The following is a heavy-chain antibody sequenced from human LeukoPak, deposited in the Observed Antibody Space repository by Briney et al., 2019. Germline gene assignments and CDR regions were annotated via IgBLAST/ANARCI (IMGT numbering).Heavy chain of an antibody. CDR3: ARDSRSYYGSGSFSRDY. V-gene: IGHV1-69*06. J-gene: IGHJ4*02. Sequence: GASVKVSCKASGGTFSSYAISWVRQAPGQGLEWMGGIIPIFGTTNYAQKFQDRVTITADKSTSTAYMELSSLRSEDTAVYYCARDSRSYYGSGSFSRDYWGQGTLVTVSS. D-gene: IGHD3-10*01. CDR1: GGTFSSYA. CDR2: IIPIFGTT.